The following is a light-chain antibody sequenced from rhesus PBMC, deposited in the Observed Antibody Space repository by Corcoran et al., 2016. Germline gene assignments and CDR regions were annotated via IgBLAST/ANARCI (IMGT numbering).Light chain of an antibody. CDR2: KAS. J-gene: IGKJ2*01. Sequence: DIQMTQSPSSLSASVGDTVTITCRARQSISSWLAWYQQKPGKAPNLLIYKASTLQRGVPSRFSGIGSGTDFTLTISSLQSEDFATYYCQQYNSSPYSFGQGTKVEIK. CDR3: QQYNSSPYS. CDR1: QSISSW. V-gene: IGKV1-22*01.